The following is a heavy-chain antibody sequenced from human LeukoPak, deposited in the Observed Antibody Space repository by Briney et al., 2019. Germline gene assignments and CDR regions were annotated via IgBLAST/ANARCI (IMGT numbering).Heavy chain of an antibody. CDR1: GFTFNSAW. Sequence: GGSLRLSCAASGFTFNSAWMNWVRQAPEMGLEWVGRIKSNTDGGTTDYAAPVKGRFAISRDDSENTLYLQMNSLKTEDTAVYYCTRTLKGGYFDYWGQGTLVTVSS. V-gene: IGHV3-15*07. CDR2: IKSNTDGGTT. J-gene: IGHJ4*02. D-gene: IGHD3-16*01. CDR3: TRTLKGGYFDY.